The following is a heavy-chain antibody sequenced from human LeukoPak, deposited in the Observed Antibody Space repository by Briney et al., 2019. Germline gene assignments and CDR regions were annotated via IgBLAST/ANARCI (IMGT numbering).Heavy chain of an antibody. D-gene: IGHD4-17*01. CDR1: GFSFSTYG. CDR2: ITSTSSST. V-gene: IGHV3-23*01. CDR3: AKDDLYGKFDY. J-gene: IGHJ4*02. Sequence: GGSLRLSCAASGFSFSTYGMSWVRQAPGKGLEWVSAITSTSSSTYYADSEKGRFTISRDNSKHTMYLQMNSLRAEDTAVYYCAKDDLYGKFDYWGQGTLVTVSS.